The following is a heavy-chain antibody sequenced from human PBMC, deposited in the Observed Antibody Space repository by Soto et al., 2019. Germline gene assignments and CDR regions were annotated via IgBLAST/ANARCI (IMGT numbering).Heavy chain of an antibody. V-gene: IGHV3-15*07. CDR3: TTGRGGSAYVPGAY. CDR2: IKTNVDGGAT. D-gene: IGHD5-12*01. CDR1: GFSFTSAW. J-gene: IGHJ4*02. Sequence: EVQLVESGGGLVKPGGSLRLSCAASGFSFTSAWMNWVRQIPGKGLEWVGRIKTNVDGGATDYSAPVKGRFTISRDESKDTVYLQMNSLKTEDTAVYYCTTGRGGSAYVPGAYWGQGALVTVSS.